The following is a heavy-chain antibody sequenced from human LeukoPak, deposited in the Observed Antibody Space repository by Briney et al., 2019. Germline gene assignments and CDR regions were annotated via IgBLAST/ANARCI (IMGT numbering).Heavy chain of an antibody. V-gene: IGHV1-2*04. CDR3: ARADRSGSYSGYDFDY. Sequence: ASVKVSCKASGYTFTGYYMHWVRQAPGQGLEWMGWINPNSGGTNYAQKFQGWVTMTRDTSISTAYMELRSLRSDDTAVYYCARADRSGSYSGYDFDYWGQGTLVTVSS. CDR1: GYTFTGYY. CDR2: INPNSGGT. J-gene: IGHJ4*02. D-gene: IGHD5-12*01.